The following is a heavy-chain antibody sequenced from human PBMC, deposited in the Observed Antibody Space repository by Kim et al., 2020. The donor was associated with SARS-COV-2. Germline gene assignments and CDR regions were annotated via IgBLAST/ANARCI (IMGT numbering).Heavy chain of an antibody. V-gene: IGHV4-31*03. Sequence: SETLSLTCTVSGGSITSGGNYWTWIRQHPGKGLEWIGYISYSGSTNYNPSLKSRLTISVDTSKNQFSLKLRSVTAADTAVYYCAKGLIQVLASAAWFDPWGQGTLVTVSS. J-gene: IGHJ5*02. D-gene: IGHD5-18*01. CDR3: AKGLIQVLASAAWFDP. CDR1: GGSITSGGNY. CDR2: ISYSGST.